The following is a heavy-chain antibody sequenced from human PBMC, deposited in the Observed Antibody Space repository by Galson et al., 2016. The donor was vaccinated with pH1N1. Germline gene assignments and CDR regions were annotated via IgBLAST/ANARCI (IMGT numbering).Heavy chain of an antibody. CDR1: GFTFSSYW. CDR2: IKQDGSEK. V-gene: IGHV3-7*01. CDR3: VGPLGNPPGY. D-gene: IGHD1-14*01. Sequence: SLRLSCAASGFTFSSYWMSWVRQAPGKGLEWVANIKQDGSEKYYVDSVKGRFTISRDNAKKSLYLQTNSLRAEDTAVYFCVGPLGNPPGYWGQGTLVTVSS. J-gene: IGHJ4*02.